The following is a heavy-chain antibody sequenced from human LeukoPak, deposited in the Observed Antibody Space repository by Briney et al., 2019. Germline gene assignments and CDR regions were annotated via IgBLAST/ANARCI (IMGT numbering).Heavy chain of an antibody. J-gene: IGHJ4*02. CDR1: GFTFSRYA. CDR2: IWFDGKTD. CDR3: ARDGLETTVVPAYYFDY. D-gene: IGHD2-2*01. V-gene: IGHV3-33*01. Sequence: QSGGSLRLSCAASGFTFSRYALHWVRQAPGKGLEWVAVIWFDGKTDNYADSVEGRFTISRDNSKNTLSLQMHSLRAEDTAVYYCARDGLETTVVPAYYFDYWGQGPLVTVSS.